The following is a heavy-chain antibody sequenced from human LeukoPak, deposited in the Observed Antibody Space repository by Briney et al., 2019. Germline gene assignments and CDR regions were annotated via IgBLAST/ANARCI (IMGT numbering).Heavy chain of an antibody. Sequence: ASVKVSCKASGGTFSSYAISWVRQAPGQGLEWMGGIIPIFGTANYAQKFQGRVTITADESTSTAYMELSSLRSEDTAVYYCARSIAARRPPGYYYMDVWGKGTTVTVSS. CDR3: ARSIAARRPPGYYYMDV. D-gene: IGHD6-6*01. CDR2: IIPIFGTA. CDR1: GGTFSSYA. V-gene: IGHV1-69*13. J-gene: IGHJ6*03.